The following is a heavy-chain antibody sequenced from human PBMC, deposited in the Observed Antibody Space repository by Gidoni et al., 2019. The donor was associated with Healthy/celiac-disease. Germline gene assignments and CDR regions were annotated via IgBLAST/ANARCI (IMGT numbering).Heavy chain of an antibody. D-gene: IGHD3-3*01. CDR1: GGTFSSYA. Sequence: QVQLVQSGAEVKKPGSSVKVSCKASGGTFSSYAISWVRQAPGQGLEWMGRIIPILGIANYAQKFQSRVTITADKSTSTAYMELSSLRSEDTAVYYCARTITIFGVVSYMDVWGKGTTVTVSS. CDR3: ARTITIFGVVSYMDV. CDR2: IIPILGIA. J-gene: IGHJ6*03. V-gene: IGHV1-69*04.